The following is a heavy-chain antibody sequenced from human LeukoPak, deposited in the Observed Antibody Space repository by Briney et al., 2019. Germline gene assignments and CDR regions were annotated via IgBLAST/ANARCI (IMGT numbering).Heavy chain of an antibody. CDR3: ARDNSVYSGYGGNYFDY. CDR2: ISAYNGNT. J-gene: IGHJ4*02. V-gene: IGHV1-18*01. CDR1: GYTFTSYG. D-gene: IGHD5-12*01. Sequence: ASVKVSCKASGYTFTSYGISWVRQAPGQGLEWVGWISAYNGNTNYAQKLQGRVTMTTDTSTSTAYMELRSLRSDDTAVYYCARDNSVYSGYGGNYFDYWGQGTLVTVSS.